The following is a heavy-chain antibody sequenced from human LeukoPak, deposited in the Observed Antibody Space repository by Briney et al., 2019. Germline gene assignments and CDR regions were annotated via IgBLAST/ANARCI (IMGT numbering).Heavy chain of an antibody. J-gene: IGHJ4*02. V-gene: IGHV1-2*02. Sequence: ASVKVSCKASGYTFTGYYMHWLRQAPGQGLEWMGWINPNSGGTNYAQKFQGRVTMTRDTSISTAYMELSRLRSDDTAVYYCARDETMAKGIDYWGQGTLVTVSS. CDR1: GYTFTGYY. D-gene: IGHD3-10*01. CDR2: INPNSGGT. CDR3: ARDETMAKGIDY.